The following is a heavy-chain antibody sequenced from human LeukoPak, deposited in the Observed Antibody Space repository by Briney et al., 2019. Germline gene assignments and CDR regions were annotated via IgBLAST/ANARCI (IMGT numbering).Heavy chain of an antibody. CDR1: GYTFTSYD. CDR2: MNPNIGNT. J-gene: IGHJ6*03. D-gene: IGHD3-10*01. CDR3: ARADDTMVRGVIIYYMDV. V-gene: IGHV1-8*01. Sequence: GASVKVSCKASGYTFTSYDINWVRQATGQGLEWMGWMNPNIGNTGYAQKFQGRVTMTRNTSISTAYMELSSLRSEDTAVYYCARADDTMVRGVIIYYMDVWGKGTTVTVSS.